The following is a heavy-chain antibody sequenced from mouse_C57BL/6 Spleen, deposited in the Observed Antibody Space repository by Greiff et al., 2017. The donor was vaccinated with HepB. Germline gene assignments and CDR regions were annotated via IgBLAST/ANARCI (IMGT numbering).Heavy chain of an antibody. CDR1: GYTFTSYW. V-gene: IGHV1-59*01. Sequence: VQLQQPGAELVRPGTSVKLSCKASGYTFTSYWMHRVKQRPGQGLEWIGVIDPSDSYTNYNQKFKGKATLTVDTSSSTAYMQLSSLTSEDSAVYYCARSNWAYFDYWGQGTTLTVSS. J-gene: IGHJ2*01. CDR3: ARSNWAYFDY. CDR2: IDPSDSYT. D-gene: IGHD4-1*01.